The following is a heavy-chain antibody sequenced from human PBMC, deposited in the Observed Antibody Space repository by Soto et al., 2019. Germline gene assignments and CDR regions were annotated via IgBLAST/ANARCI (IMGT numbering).Heavy chain of an antibody. D-gene: IGHD6-6*01. Sequence: ASVKVSCKASGYTFTSYDINWVRQATGQGLEWMGWMNPNSGNTGYSHKFQGRVSMTRNTSISTAYMELSSLRSEDTAVYYCASSRSSSSPGNFDYWGQGXLVTVYS. CDR2: MNPNSGNT. J-gene: IGHJ4*02. CDR3: ASSRSSSSPGNFDY. CDR1: GYTFTSYD. V-gene: IGHV1-8*01.